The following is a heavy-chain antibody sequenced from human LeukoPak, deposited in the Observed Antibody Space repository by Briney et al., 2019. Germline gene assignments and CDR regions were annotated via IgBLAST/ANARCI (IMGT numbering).Heavy chain of an antibody. CDR3: ARVGNPNYDYVWGSYRFDY. CDR1: AFTFSNYG. J-gene: IGHJ4*02. V-gene: IGHV3-30*02. CDR2: IRYDGSNK. D-gene: IGHD3-16*02. Sequence: GGSLRLSCAASAFTFSNYGMHWVRQAPGKGLEWVAFIRYDGSNKYYADSVKGRFTISRDNSKNTLYLQMNSLRAEDMAVYYCARVGNPNYDYVWGSYRFDYWGQGTLVTVSS.